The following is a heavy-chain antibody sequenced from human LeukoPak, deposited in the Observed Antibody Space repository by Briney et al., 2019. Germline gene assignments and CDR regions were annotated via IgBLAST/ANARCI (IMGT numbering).Heavy chain of an antibody. D-gene: IGHD3-3*01. CDR3: AEDISPALTMIDC. V-gene: IGHV3-9*03. CDR2: ISWNSGSI. Sequence: PGGSLRLSCAASGFTFDDYAMHWVRQAPGKGLEWVSGISWNSGSIGYADSVKGRFTISRDNAKNSLYLQMNSLRAEDMALYYCAEDISPALTMIDCWGQRTRVTVSS. CDR1: GFTFDDYA. J-gene: IGHJ4*02.